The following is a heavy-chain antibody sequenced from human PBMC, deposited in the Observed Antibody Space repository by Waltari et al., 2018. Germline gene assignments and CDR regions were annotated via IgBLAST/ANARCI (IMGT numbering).Heavy chain of an antibody. CDR2: IFHNGSA. V-gene: IGHV4-31*03. J-gene: IGHJ4*02. CDR3: ARAVGATLFDY. D-gene: IGHD1-26*01. CDR1: GDSISSDAYH. Sequence: QVQLLQSGPGLVRPSQTLSLTCTVSGDSISSDAYHWSWIRQHPGKGLEWIGHIFHNGSAYDNPSLKSRLIMSVDTSKNQFFLKLTSVTAADTAVYYCARAVGATLFDYWGQGTLLTVSS.